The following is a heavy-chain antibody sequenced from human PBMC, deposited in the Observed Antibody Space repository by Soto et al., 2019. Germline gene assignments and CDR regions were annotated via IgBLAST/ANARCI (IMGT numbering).Heavy chain of an antibody. Sequence: SETLSLTCTVSGGSISSGDYYWSWICQPPGKGLEWIGYIYYSGSTYYNPSLKSRVTISVETSKNQFSLKLSSVTAADTAVYYCARDEGFGELLYFFYWGQGTLVTVSS. CDR2: IYYSGST. CDR1: GGSISSGDYY. V-gene: IGHV4-30-4*01. J-gene: IGHJ4*02. CDR3: ARDEGFGELLYFFY. D-gene: IGHD3-10*01.